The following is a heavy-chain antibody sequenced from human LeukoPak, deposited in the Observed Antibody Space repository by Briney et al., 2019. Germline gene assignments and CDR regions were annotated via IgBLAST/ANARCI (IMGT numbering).Heavy chain of an antibody. V-gene: IGHV3-23*01. CDR1: GFTFSSYT. Sequence: GGSLRLSCAASGFTFSSYTMTWVRQAPGKGLEWVSAISGPGGLTDYADSVKGRFTISRDNSKNTLYLQMNSLRAEDTATYYCAKGESDIVVVPAADALDIWGQGTIVIVSS. J-gene: IGHJ3*02. CDR3: AKGESDIVVVPAADALDI. CDR2: ISGPGGLT. D-gene: IGHD2-2*01.